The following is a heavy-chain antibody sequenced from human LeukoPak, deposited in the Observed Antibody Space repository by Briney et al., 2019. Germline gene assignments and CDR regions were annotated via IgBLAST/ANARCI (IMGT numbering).Heavy chain of an antibody. CDR2: IYTSGST. CDR3: ARDGGIVGATGYYYYMDV. CDR1: GGSISSYY. V-gene: IGHV4-4*07. J-gene: IGHJ6*03. Sequence: PSETLSLTCTVSGGSISSYYWSWIRQPVGKGLEWIGRIYTSGSTNYNPSLKSRVTMSVDTSKNQFSLKLSSVTAADTAVYYCARDGGIVGATGYYYYMDVWGKGTTVTVSS. D-gene: IGHD1-26*01.